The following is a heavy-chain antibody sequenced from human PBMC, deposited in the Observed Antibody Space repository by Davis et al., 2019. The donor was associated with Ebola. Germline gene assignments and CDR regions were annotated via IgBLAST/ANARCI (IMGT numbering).Heavy chain of an antibody. D-gene: IGHD6-19*01. CDR3: AKVGGSGWPLDY. Sequence: GESLKISCAASGFTFSNYGMHWVRQAPGKGLEWVTFIRYDGSNKYYADSVKGRFTISRDNSKNTLYLQMNSLRAEDTAVYYCAKVGGSGWPLDYWGQGTLVTVSP. CDR1: GFTFSNYG. CDR2: IRYDGSNK. J-gene: IGHJ4*02. V-gene: IGHV3-30*02.